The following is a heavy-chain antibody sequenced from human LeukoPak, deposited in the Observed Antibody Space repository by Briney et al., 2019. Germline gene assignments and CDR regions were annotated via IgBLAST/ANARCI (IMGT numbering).Heavy chain of an antibody. CDR1: GYSFTTYW. D-gene: IGHD1-20*01. CDR3: ARQFGERTFNWNDFDY. CDR2: IYPGDSDI. Sequence: GESLKISCKGFGYSFTTYWIGWVRQMPGKGLEWLGIIYPGDSDIRYSPSFQGQVTISADKSISTAYLQWSSLKASDTATYFCARQFGERTFNWNDFDYWGQGTLVSVSS. V-gene: IGHV5-51*01. J-gene: IGHJ4*02.